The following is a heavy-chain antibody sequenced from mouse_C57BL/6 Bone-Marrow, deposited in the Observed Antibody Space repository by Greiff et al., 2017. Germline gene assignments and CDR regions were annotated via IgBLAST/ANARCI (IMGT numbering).Heavy chain of an antibody. J-gene: IGHJ3*01. D-gene: IGHD1-1*01. CDR3: AREDLLRYPFAD. Sequence: QVQLQQPGAELVKPGASVKLSCKASGYTFTSYWMHWVKQRPGQGLEWIGMIHPNSGSTNYNEKFKSKATLTVDKSSSTAYMQLSSLTSEDSAVYYGAREDLLRYPFADWGQGTLVTVSA. CDR2: IHPNSGST. V-gene: IGHV1-64*01. CDR1: GYTFTSYW.